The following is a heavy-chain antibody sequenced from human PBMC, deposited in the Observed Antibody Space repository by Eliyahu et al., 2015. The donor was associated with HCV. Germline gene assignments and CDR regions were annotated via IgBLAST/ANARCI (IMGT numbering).Heavy chain of an antibody. J-gene: IGHJ4*02. Sequence: QPGGSLRLSCAASGFTFSSYEMNWVRQAPGKGLEWVSYISSSGSTIYYADSVKGRFTISRDNAKNSLYLQMNSLRAEDTAVYYCASEPARXGELSRDYWGQGTLVTVSS. CDR3: ASEPARXGELSRDY. D-gene: IGHD3-10*01. CDR2: ISSSGSTI. CDR1: GFTFSSYE. V-gene: IGHV3-48*03.